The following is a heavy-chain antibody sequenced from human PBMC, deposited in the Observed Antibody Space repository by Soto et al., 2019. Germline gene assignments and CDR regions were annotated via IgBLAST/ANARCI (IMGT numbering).Heavy chain of an antibody. D-gene: IGHD2-2*01. J-gene: IGHJ4*02. V-gene: IGHV4-59*01. CDR2: IYYSGST. CDR1: GGSISSYY. CDR3: ARGGKRVAMPSGY. Sequence: PSETLSLTCTVSGGSISSYYWSWIRQPPGKGLEWIGYIYYSGSTNYNPSLKSRVTISVDTSKTQFSLKLSSVTAADTAVYYCARGGKRVAMPSGYWGQGTLVTVSS.